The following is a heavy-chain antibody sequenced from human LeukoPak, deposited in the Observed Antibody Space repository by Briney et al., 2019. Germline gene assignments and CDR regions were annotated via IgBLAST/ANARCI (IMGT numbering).Heavy chain of an antibody. V-gene: IGHV3-23*01. CDR1: GFTFNSYA. CDR3: VKGVGYTGYANFDY. J-gene: IGHJ4*02. D-gene: IGHD5-12*01. CDR2: VSGSGGST. Sequence: GGSLRLSCAASGFTFNSYAMTWVRQAPGKGLEWVSAVSGSGGSTYYPDSVKGRFTVSRDNSKNTLYSQMNSLRAEDTATYYCVKGVGYTGYANFDYWGQGTLVTVSS.